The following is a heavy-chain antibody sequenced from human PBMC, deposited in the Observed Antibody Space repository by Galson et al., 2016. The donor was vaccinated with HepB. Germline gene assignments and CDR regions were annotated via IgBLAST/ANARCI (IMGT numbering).Heavy chain of an antibody. D-gene: IGHD3-10*01. CDR2: ILYDGSKK. V-gene: IGHV3-30*18. Sequence: SLRLSCAASGFRFSSYGMHWVRQASGKGLGWVAVILYDGSKKYYADSVKGRFTISRDTSKNTLYLQMNSLRAEDTAVYYCAKDPYYYGSGIDLSFDYWGQGTLVTVSS. J-gene: IGHJ4*02. CDR1: GFRFSSYG. CDR3: AKDPYYYGSGIDLSFDY.